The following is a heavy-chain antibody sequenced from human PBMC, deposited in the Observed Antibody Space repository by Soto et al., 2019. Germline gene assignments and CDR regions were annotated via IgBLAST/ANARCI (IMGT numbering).Heavy chain of an antibody. CDR2: IYYSGST. CDR3: ARGGGEMVREIDY. D-gene: IGHD3-10*01. CDR1: GGSISSGGYY. V-gene: IGHV4-31*03. J-gene: IGHJ4*02. Sequence: QVQLQESGPGLVKPSQTLSLTCTVSGGSISSGGYYWSWIRQHPGKGLEWIGYIYYSGSTYYNPSLKSRVTISVATSKNQFSLKVGSVTAAETGVYYWARGGGEMVREIDYWGQGTLVTVSS.